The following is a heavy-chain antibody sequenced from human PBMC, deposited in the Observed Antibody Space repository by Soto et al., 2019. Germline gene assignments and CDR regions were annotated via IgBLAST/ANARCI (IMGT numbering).Heavy chain of an antibody. D-gene: IGHD3-9*01. CDR3: ARDRFYDILTGYYLDY. CDR1: GFTFSSYA. Sequence: QVQLVESGGGVVQPGRSLRLSCAASGFTFSSYAMHWVRQAPGKGLEWVAVISYDGSNKYYADSVKGRFTISRDNSKNTLYLQMNSLRAEDTAVYYCARDRFYDILTGYYLDYWGQGTLVTVSS. V-gene: IGHV3-30-3*01. J-gene: IGHJ4*02. CDR2: ISYDGSNK.